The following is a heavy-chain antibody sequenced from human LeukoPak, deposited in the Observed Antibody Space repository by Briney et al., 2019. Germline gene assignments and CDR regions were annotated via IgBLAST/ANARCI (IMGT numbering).Heavy chain of an antibody. V-gene: IGHV4-59*01. CDR3: ARGVGVHFDY. CDR1: VGSISSYY. D-gene: IGHD1-26*01. Sequence: SETLSLTRTVSVGSISSYYRSWIGQPPAKGLEWIGYIYYSGWTNYNPSLKSRVTISVDTSKNQFSLQLSSVTAADTAVYYCARGVGVHFDYWGQGTLVTVPS. J-gene: IGHJ4*02. CDR2: IYYSGWT.